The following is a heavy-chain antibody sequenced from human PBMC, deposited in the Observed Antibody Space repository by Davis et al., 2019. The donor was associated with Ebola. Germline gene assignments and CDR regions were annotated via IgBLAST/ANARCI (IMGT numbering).Heavy chain of an antibody. CDR3: ASSGRSPPKLFFES. CDR2: FSYSGST. V-gene: IGHV4-39*01. J-gene: IGHJ4*02. Sequence: PSETLSLTCTVSGVSISSNSDYWGWVRQPPGKGLEWIGSFSYSGSTYYNPSLKSRVTISVDKARNQFSLKLSAVTATDTAVYYCASSGRSPPKLFFESWGQGTLVTVSS. D-gene: IGHD3-10*01. CDR1: GVSISSNSDY.